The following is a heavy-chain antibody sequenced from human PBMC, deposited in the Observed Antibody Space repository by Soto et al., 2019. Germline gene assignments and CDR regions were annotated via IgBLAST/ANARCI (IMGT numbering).Heavy chain of an antibody. CDR3: ARDNLVYCSSTSCYTFQSNWFDP. CDR2: IIPIFGTA. Sequence: ASVKVSCKASGGTFSSYAISWVRQAPGQGLEWMGGIIPIFGTANYAQKFQGRVTITADESTSTAYMELSSLGSEDTAVYYCARDNLVYCSSTSCYTFQSNWFDPWGQGTLVTVSS. CDR1: GGTFSSYA. J-gene: IGHJ5*02. D-gene: IGHD2-2*02. V-gene: IGHV1-69*13.